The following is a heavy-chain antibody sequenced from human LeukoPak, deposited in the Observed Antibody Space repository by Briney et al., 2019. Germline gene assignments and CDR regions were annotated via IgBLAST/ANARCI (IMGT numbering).Heavy chain of an antibody. CDR3: ARDGGRWLHGFDL. Sequence: GRSLRLSCATSGFTFSSYPMHWVRQAPGKGLEWVAVISYDGSNKFYADSVKGRFTISRDNSKNTLYLQTNSLRVEDTAVYYCARDGGRWLHGFDLWGRGTLVTVSS. CDR1: GFTFSSYP. V-gene: IGHV3-30*04. CDR2: ISYDGSNK. D-gene: IGHD5-24*01. J-gene: IGHJ2*01.